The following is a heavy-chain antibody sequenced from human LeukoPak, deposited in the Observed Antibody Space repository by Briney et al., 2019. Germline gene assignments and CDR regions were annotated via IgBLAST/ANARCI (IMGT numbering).Heavy chain of an antibody. CDR2: IATSSDYI. D-gene: IGHD3-10*01. V-gene: IGHV3-21*06. J-gene: IGHJ3*02. CDR3: ARGRSITILRGVAISDGFDI. Sequence: PGGSLRLSCAASGFTFSSYEMNWVRQAPGKGPEWVSSIATSSDYIYYAGSLKGRFTISRDNAKNSLYLHMNSLRPDDTAVYYCARGRSITILRGVAISDGFDIWGQGTKVTVS. CDR1: GFTFSSYE.